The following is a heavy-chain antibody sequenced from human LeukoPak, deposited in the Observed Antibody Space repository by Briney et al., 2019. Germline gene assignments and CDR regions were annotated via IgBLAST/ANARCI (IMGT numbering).Heavy chain of an antibody. V-gene: IGHV4-59*01. CDR2: IYYSGST. Sequence: SETLSLTCTVSGGSISSYYWSWIRQPPGKGLEWIGYIYYSGSTNYNPSLKSRVTISVDTSKNQFSLKLSSVTAADTAVYYCAREIYYGSGSSNWFDPWGQGTLVTVSS. D-gene: IGHD3-10*01. J-gene: IGHJ5*02. CDR1: GGSISSYY. CDR3: AREIYYGSGSSNWFDP.